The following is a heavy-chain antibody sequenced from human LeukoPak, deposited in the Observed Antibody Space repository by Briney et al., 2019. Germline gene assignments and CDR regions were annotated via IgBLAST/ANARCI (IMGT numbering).Heavy chain of an antibody. CDR1: GGSFSGYY. CDR3: ARAPRGEAAELFDY. Sequence: PSETLSLTCAVYGGSFSGYYWSWIRQPPGKGLEWIGYIYYSGSTNYNPSLKSRVTISVDTSKNQFSLKLSSVTAADTAVYYCARAPRGEAAELFDYWGQGTLVTVSS. J-gene: IGHJ4*02. CDR2: IYYSGST. D-gene: IGHD6-13*01. V-gene: IGHV4-59*01.